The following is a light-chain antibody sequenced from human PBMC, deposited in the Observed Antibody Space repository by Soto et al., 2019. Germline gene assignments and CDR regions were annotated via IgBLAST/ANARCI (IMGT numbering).Light chain of an antibody. CDR1: QSISSW. CDR3: QQYNSYSG. Sequence: DIQMTQSPSTLSASVGDRVTITCRASQSISSWLAWYQQKPGKAPKLLIYDASSLESGVPSRFSGSGSGTEFTLTISSLQPDDFPTYYCQQYNSYSGFGQGTKLEIK. CDR2: DAS. V-gene: IGKV1-5*01. J-gene: IGKJ2*01.